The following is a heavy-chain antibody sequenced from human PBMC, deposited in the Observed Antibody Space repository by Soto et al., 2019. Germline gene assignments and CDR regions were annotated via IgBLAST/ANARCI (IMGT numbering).Heavy chain of an antibody. D-gene: IGHD3-10*01. CDR3: ARGSLTYYSDTGTFYMNY. CDR2: INAGNGNT. Sequence: ASVKVSCKASGYTFTSYAMHWVRQAPGQRLEWMGWINAGNGNTKYSQKFQGRVTITRDTSASTAYMELSSLRSEDTAVYYCARGSLTYYSDTGTFYMNYWGQGTLVTVSS. CDR1: GYTFTSYA. J-gene: IGHJ4*02. V-gene: IGHV1-3*01.